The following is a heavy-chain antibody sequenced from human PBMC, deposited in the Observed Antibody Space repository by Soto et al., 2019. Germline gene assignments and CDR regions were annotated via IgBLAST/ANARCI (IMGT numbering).Heavy chain of an antibody. J-gene: IGHJ4*02. CDR2: IHSSGNL. Sequence: ETLSLTCSVSGASVSSYYWSWFRQPVGKGLEWIGRIHSSGNLNYNPSLESRVTMSLDTSKNQFSLRLSSLTAADTALYLCARDVGKNYWGQGTRVTVSS. CDR3: ARDVGKNY. V-gene: IGHV4-4*07. D-gene: IGHD3-10*01. CDR1: GASVSSYY.